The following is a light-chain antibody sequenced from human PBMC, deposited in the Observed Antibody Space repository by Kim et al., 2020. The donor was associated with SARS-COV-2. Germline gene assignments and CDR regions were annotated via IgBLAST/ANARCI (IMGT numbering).Light chain of an antibody. V-gene: IGKV1-39*01. CDR1: QSISNY. Sequence: DIQMTQSPSSLSASVGDRVTIPCRASQSISNYLNWYQQKPGKAPKLLIYAASSLQSGVPSRFSGSGSGKDFTVTISSLRPEGFATYDCQLRYSNPRTFGGRA. CDR3: QLRYSNPRT. CDR2: AAS. J-gene: IGKJ4*01.